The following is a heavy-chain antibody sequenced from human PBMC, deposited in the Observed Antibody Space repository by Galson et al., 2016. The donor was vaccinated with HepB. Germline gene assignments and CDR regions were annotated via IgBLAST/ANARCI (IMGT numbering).Heavy chain of an antibody. D-gene: IGHD1-20*01. V-gene: IGHV4-34*01. CDR1: GGSFSAHY. Sequence: EPLSLTCAVSGGSFSAHYWNWIRQPPGKGLEWIGEVSHNGYTNYNPSLKSRVTMSADASTNQVSLNLTSVTATDTALYYCARVRITERVVVPTGYNALDVWGPGTMVTVSS. CDR3: ARVRITERVVVPTGYNALDV. CDR2: VSHNGYT. J-gene: IGHJ3*01.